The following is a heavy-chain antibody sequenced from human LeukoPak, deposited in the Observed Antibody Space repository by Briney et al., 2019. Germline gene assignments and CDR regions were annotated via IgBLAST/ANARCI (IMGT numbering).Heavy chain of an antibody. V-gene: IGHV4-59*01. CDR3: ARVAMDSSGYSVFDY. CDR2: IYYSGST. J-gene: IGHJ4*02. Sequence: SETLSLTCTVSGGSISSYYWSWIRQPPGKGLEWIGYIYYSGSTNYNPSLKSRVTISVDTSKDQFSLKLSSVTAADTAVYYCARVAMDSSGYSVFDYWGQGTLVTVSS. CDR1: GGSISSYY. D-gene: IGHD3-22*01.